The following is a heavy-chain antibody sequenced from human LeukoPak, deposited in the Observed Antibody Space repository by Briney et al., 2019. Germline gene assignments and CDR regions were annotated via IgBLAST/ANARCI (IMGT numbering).Heavy chain of an antibody. CDR2: INHSGST. J-gene: IGHJ4*02. D-gene: IGHD1-26*01. CDR1: GGSFSGYY. CDR3: ARRKVGTGGRFIDY. V-gene: IGHV4-34*01. Sequence: SETLSLTCAVYGGSFSGYYWSWIRQPPGKGLEWIGEINHSGSTNYNPSLKSRVTISVDTSKNQFSLKLSSVTAADTAVYYCARRKVGTGGRFIDYWGQGTLVTVSS.